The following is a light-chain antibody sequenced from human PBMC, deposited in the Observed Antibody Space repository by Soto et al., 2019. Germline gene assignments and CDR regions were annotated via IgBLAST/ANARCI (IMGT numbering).Light chain of an antibody. J-gene: IGKJ2*01. CDR2: RAS. Sequence: DIQMSQSPSTLSPSVGARVTISCRASQSISNWLAWYKQKPGEAPDLLIYRASNLQSGVPSRFSGSGSGTEFTLTISSLQTDDFATYYCQQYHRYPYTFGPGTKLEI. CDR1: QSISNW. V-gene: IGKV1-5*03. CDR3: QQYHRYPYT.